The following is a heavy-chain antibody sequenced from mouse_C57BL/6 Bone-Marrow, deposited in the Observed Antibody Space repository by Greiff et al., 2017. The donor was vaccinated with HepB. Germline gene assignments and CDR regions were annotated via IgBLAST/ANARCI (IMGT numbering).Heavy chain of an antibody. D-gene: IGHD1-1*01. V-gene: IGHV5-12*01. CDR2: ISNGCGST. CDR1: GFTFSDYY. CDR3: ARQLLRGYFDD. J-gene: IGHJ2*01. Sequence: EVQVVESGGGLVQPGGSLKLSCAASGFTFSDYYMYWVRQTPEKRLEWVADISNGCGSTYYPDTVKGRFTISRDNSKNTLYLQMSRLKSEDTAMYNWARQLLRGYFDDWGQGTTLTVSS.